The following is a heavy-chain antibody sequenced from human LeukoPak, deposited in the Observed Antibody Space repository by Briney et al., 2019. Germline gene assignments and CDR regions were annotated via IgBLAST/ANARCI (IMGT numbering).Heavy chain of an antibody. V-gene: IGHV3-23*01. CDR1: GFAFSSYE. Sequence: PGGSLRLSCVASGFAFSSYEMSWVRQAPGKGLEWVSAISGSGGSTYYADSVKGRFTISRDNSKNTLYLQMNSLRAEDTAVYYCAKDEGYSGYDEGVDYWGQGTLVTVSS. D-gene: IGHD5-12*01. J-gene: IGHJ4*02. CDR2: ISGSGGST. CDR3: AKDEGYSGYDEGVDY.